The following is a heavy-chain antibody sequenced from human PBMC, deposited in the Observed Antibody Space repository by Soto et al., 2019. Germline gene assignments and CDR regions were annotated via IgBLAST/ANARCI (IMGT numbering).Heavy chain of an antibody. CDR2: ISAYNGNT. Sequence: ASVKVSCKASGYTFTSYGISWVRQAPGQGLEWMGWISAYNGNTNYAQRLQGRVTMTTDTSTSTAYMELRSLRSDDTAVYYCARDYRRSGYYYDSSGYYYLGYWGQRTLVTVSS. CDR1: GYTFTSYG. D-gene: IGHD3-22*01. J-gene: IGHJ4*02. CDR3: ARDYRRSGYYYDSSGYYYLGY. V-gene: IGHV1-18*04.